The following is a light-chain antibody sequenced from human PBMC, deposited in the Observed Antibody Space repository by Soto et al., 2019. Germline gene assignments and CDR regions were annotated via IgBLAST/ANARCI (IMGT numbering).Light chain of an antibody. CDR3: MQAQQIPRT. V-gene: IGKV2-28*01. J-gene: IGKJ1*01. Sequence: DIVMTQSPLSLSVTPGEPASISCRSSQSLLHTSGDNYLDWYLQRPGQSPQLLIYLGSKRASGVSDRVSGSGSGTRLTLRISGVEDEDVGFYYCMQAQQIPRTFGQGTKVEIK. CDR2: LGS. CDR1: QSLLHTSGDNY.